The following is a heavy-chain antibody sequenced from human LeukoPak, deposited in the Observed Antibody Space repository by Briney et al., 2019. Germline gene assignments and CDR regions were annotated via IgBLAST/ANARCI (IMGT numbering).Heavy chain of an antibody. CDR2: IIPIFGTA. CDR1: GGTFSSYA. J-gene: IGHJ6*02. V-gene: IGHV1-69*01. CDR3: SRGDITVTSRAYYYYYGMDV. D-gene: IGHD4-17*01. Sequence: SVKVSCKASGGTFSSYAISWVRQAPGQGLEWMGGIIPIFGTANYAQKFQGRVTITADESTSTAYMELSSLRSEDTAVYYCSRGDITVTSRAYYYYYGMDVWGQGTTVAVSS.